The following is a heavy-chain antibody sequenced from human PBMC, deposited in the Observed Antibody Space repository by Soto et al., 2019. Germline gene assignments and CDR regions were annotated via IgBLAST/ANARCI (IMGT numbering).Heavy chain of an antibody. CDR2: IYTSGGT. D-gene: IGHD3-16*02. CDR3: ARGWYYDYVWGSYRANWFDP. J-gene: IGHJ5*02. V-gene: IGHV4-4*07. Sequence: KPSETLSLTCTVSGGSISSYYWSWIRQPAGKGLEWIGRIYTSGGTNYNPSLKSRVTMSVDTSKNQFSLKLSSVTAADTAVYYCARGWYYDYVWGSYRANWFDPWGQGTLVTVSS. CDR1: GGSISSYY.